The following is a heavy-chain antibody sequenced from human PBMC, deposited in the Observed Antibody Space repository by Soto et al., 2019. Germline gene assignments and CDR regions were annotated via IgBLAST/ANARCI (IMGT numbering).Heavy chain of an antibody. CDR3: ASVIGDGYNSDY. J-gene: IGHJ4*02. V-gene: IGHV1-8*01. CDR1: GYTFTSYD. D-gene: IGHD5-12*01. CDR2: MNPNSGNT. Sequence: QVQLVQSGAEVKKPGASVKVSCKASGYTFTSYDINWVRQATGQGLEWMGWMNPNSGNTGYAQKFQGRVTMTRNTSISTAYMELSSLRSEXXXXXYCASVIGDGYNSDYWGQGTLVTVXX.